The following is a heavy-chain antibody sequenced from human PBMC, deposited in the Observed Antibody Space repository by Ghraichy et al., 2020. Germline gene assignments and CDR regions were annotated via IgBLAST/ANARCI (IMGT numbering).Heavy chain of an antibody. D-gene: IGHD3-16*01. CDR3: ARPGGGLRRSPGEDGMDV. CDR2: IYPGDSDT. V-gene: IGHV5-51*01. Sequence: GESLNISCKGSGYSFTSYWIGWVRQMPGKGLEWMGIIYPGDSDTRYSPSFQGQVTISADKSISTAYLQWSSLKASDTARYYCARPGGGLRRSPGEDGMDVWGQGTTVTVSS. J-gene: IGHJ6*02. CDR1: GYSFTSYW.